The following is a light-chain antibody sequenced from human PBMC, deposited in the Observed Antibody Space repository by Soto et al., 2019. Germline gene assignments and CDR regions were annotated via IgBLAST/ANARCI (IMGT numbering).Light chain of an antibody. CDR2: EAS. CDR3: CSYAGSSTVV. J-gene: IGLJ3*02. CDR1: SSDIWSYNL. Sequence: QSALTQPASVSGSPGQSITISCTGTSSDIWSYNLVSWYQQHPGKAPKLMIYEASKRPSGISNRFSGSKSGNTASLTISGLQAEDEADYYCCSYAGSSTVVFGGGTKLTVL. V-gene: IGLV2-23*01.